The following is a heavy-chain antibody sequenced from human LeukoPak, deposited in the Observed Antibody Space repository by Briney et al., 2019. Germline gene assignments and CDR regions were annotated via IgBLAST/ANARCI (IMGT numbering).Heavy chain of an antibody. CDR1: GYTFTDYY. D-gene: IGHD6-19*01. J-gene: IGHJ1*01. CDR2: IHPNSGGT. CDR3: ARLAAVPG. Sequence: GASVKVSCKASGYTFTDYYLHWVRQAPGQPLEWMGWIHPNSGGTNYAQKFQCRVAMTRDTSISTAYMELSSLRSDDTAVYYCARLAAVPGWGQGTLVTVSS. V-gene: IGHV1-2*02.